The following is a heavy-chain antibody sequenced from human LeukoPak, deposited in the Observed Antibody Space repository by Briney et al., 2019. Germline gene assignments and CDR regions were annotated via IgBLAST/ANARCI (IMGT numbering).Heavy chain of an antibody. CDR3: ARGVYLGNGYYFDY. J-gene: IGHJ4*02. CDR1: GGSISSYY. Sequence: SETLSLTCTDSGGSISSYYWNWIRQPAGKGLEWIGRIYTSGSTNYNSSLKSRVTMSVDTSKNKFSVKLNSVIAADTAMYYCARGVYLGNGYYFDYWGQGTLVTVSS. CDR2: IYTSGST. D-gene: IGHD2-8*01. V-gene: IGHV4-4*07.